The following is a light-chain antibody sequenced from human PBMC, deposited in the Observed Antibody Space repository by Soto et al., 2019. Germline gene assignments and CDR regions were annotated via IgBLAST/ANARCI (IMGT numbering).Light chain of an antibody. CDR3: QQYNSWPQIT. V-gene: IGKV3-11*01. CDR2: DAS. J-gene: IGKJ5*01. CDR1: QGVSSY. Sequence: EIVLTQPPATLSLSPGERATLSCRASQGVSSYLAWYQPKPGQAPRLLIYDASNRATGIPARFSGSGSGTEFTLTISSLQSEDFAVYYCQQYNSWPQITFGQGTRLEI.